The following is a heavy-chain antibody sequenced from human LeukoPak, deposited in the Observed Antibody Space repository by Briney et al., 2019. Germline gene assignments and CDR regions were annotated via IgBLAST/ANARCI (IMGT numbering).Heavy chain of an antibody. Sequence: GASVKVSCKASGGTFSSYAISWLRQAPGQGLEWMGGIIPIFGAANYAQKFQGRVTITTDESTSTAYKELSSLRYEDTAVYYCARNERPRRSNWNYFKWFDPWGQGTLVTVSS. CDR1: GGTFSSYA. V-gene: IGHV1-69*05. CDR2: IIPIFGAA. CDR3: ARNERPRRSNWNYFKWFDP. D-gene: IGHD1-7*01. J-gene: IGHJ5*02.